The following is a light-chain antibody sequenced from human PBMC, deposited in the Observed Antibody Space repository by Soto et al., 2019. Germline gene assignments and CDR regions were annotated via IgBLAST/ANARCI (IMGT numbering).Light chain of an antibody. J-gene: IGLJ1*01. CDR1: SSDVGGYNF. CDR3: YSYRGYYTRV. CDR2: EVS. V-gene: IGLV2-14*01. Sequence: QSVLTQPASVSGSPGRSITISCTGTSSDVGGYNFVSWYQQRPGRAPKLLIYEVSRRPSGVSNRFSGSKSGDTASLTISGLQAEDEADYYCYSYRGYYTRVFGTGTKVTVL.